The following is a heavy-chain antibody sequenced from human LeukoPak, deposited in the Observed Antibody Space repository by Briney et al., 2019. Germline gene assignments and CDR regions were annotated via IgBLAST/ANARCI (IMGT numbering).Heavy chain of an antibody. J-gene: IGHJ4*02. CDR3: ATDLATEAPYGGSLWY. CDR2: FDPEDGET. D-gene: IGHD4/OR15-4a*01. CDR1: GYTLTELS. Sequence: ASVKVSCKVSGYTLTELSMHWVRQAPGKGLEWMGGFDPEDGETIYAQKFQGRVTMTVDTSTDTAYMELSSLRSEDTAVYYCATDLATEAPYGGSLWYWGQGTLVTVSS. V-gene: IGHV1-24*01.